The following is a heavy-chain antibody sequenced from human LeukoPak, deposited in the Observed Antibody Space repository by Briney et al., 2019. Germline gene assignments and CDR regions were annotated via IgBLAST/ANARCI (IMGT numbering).Heavy chain of an antibody. CDR1: GGSFSGYY. J-gene: IGHJ4*02. CDR2: INHSGST. CDR3: ARIRFYDILTGYYLDQYYFDY. V-gene: IGHV4-34*01. D-gene: IGHD3-9*01. Sequence: SETLSLTCAVYGGSFSGYYWSWIRQPPGKGLEWIGEINHSGSTNYNPFLKSRVTISVDTSKNQFSLKLSSVTAADTAVYYCARIRFYDILTGYYLDQYYFDYWGQGTLVTVSS.